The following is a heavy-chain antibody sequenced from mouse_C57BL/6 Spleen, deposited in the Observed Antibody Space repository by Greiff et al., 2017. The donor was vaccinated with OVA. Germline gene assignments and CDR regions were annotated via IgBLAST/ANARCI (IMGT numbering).Heavy chain of an antibody. CDR1: GFTFSSYA. CDR2: ISDGGSYT. CDR3: ARYDYDRYYFDY. V-gene: IGHV5-4*01. D-gene: IGHD2-4*01. Sequence: EVQLVESGGGLVKPGGSLKLSCAASGFTFSSYAMSWVRQTPEKRLEWVATISDGGSYTYYPDNVKGRFTISRDNAKNNLYLQMSHLKSEDTAMYYRARYDYDRYYFDYWGQGTTLTVSS. J-gene: IGHJ2*01.